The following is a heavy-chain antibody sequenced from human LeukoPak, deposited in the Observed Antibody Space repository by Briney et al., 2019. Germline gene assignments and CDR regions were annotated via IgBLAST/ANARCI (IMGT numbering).Heavy chain of an antibody. D-gene: IGHD1-26*01. Sequence: SVKVSCKASGYTFTSYGISWVRQAPGQGLEWMGGITPFFGTANYAQKFQGRVTITADESTSTAYMELSSLRSEDTAVYYCARSYRSYYYYYMDVWGKGTTVTISS. CDR2: ITPFFGTA. CDR3: ARSYRSYYYYYMDV. V-gene: IGHV1-69*13. J-gene: IGHJ6*03. CDR1: GYTFTSYG.